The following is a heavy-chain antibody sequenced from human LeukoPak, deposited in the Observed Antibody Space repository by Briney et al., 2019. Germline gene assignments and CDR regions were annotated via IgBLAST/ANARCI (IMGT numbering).Heavy chain of an antibody. Sequence: PGGSLRLSCAASGFTFASYDMHWVRQAPGKGLEWVALIWYDGSNTYYADSVRGRFTISRDNSKNTLYLQMTSLRAEDTAIYYCAGDRKSGNFLGELDHWGQGTLVTVSS. V-gene: IGHV3-33*01. CDR3: AGDRKSGNFLGELDH. J-gene: IGHJ5*02. CDR2: IWYDGSNT. CDR1: GFTFASYD. D-gene: IGHD1-26*01.